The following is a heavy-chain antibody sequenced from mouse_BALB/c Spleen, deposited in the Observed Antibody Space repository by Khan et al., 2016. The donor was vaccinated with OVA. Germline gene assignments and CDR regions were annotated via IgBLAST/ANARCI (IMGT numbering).Heavy chain of an antibody. V-gene: IGHV1-20*02. Sequence: VQLKQSGPELVKPGASMKISCKASGYSFTGYFMNWVMQSHGKSLEWIGRINPHIGETFYNQKFKDKATLTVDESSTTAHMELRSLSSEDSAVYYCARKNGSDFDYWGQGTTLTVSS. CDR1: GYSFTGYF. D-gene: IGHD1-1*01. CDR2: INPHIGET. J-gene: IGHJ2*01. CDR3: ARKNGSDFDY.